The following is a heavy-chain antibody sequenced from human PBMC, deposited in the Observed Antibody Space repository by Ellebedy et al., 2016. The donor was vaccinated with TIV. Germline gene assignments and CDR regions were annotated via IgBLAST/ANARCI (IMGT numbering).Heavy chain of an antibody. CDR1: GFTFRSYT. CDR2: ISASGGSA. CDR3: VKEGGNGDHPTTFDC. D-gene: IGHD4-17*01. Sequence: PGGSLRLSCAASGFTFRSYTMSWVRQAPGKGLEWVSVISASGGSAYYADSVKGRFTVSRDNSKNTLYLQMNSLRAEDTALYYCVKEGGNGDHPTTFDCWGHGTLVTVSS. V-gene: IGHV3-23*01. J-gene: IGHJ4*01.